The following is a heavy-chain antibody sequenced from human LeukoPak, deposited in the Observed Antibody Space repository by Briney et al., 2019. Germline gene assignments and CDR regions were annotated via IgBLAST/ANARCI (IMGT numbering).Heavy chain of an antibody. D-gene: IGHD4-23*01. J-gene: IGHJ4*02. Sequence: SETLSLTCTVSGGSISSGGYYWSWIRQHPGKGLEWIGYIYYSGSTYYNPSLKSRVTISVDTSKNQFSLKLSSVTAADTAVYYCARSTVVRTRDPNPYFDYWGQGTLVTVSS. CDR1: GGSISSGGYY. V-gene: IGHV4-31*03. CDR2: IYYSGST. CDR3: ARSTVVRTRDPNPYFDY.